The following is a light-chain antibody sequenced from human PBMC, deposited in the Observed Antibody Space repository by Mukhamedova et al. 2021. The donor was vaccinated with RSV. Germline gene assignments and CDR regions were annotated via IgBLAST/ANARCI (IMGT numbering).Light chain of an antibody. Sequence: WYQRRVHGKAPKLLIYKVSSLESGVPSRFGGSGSGTEFALTISSLQPDDSATYYCQQYNSVRSFGQGTKVEIK. CDR2: KVS. V-gene: IGKV1-5*03. J-gene: IGKJ1*01. CDR3: QQYNSVRS.